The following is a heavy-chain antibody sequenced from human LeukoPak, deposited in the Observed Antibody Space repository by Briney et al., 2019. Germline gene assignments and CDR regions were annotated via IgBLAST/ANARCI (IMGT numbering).Heavy chain of an antibody. CDR3: ARDRASGIAVAGTFWFGP. Sequence: GGSLRLSCAASGFTFSSYSMNWVRQAPGKGLEWVSSISSSSSYIYYADSVKGRFTISRDNAKNSLYLQINSLRAEDTAVYYCARDRASGIAVAGTFWFGPWGQGILVTVSS. V-gene: IGHV3-21*01. CDR2: ISSSSSYI. D-gene: IGHD6-19*01. CDR1: GFTFSSYS. J-gene: IGHJ5*02.